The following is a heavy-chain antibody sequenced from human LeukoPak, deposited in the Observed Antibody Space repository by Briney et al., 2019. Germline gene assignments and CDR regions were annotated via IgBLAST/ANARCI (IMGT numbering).Heavy chain of an antibody. CDR3: ARASRDGYNSLYYFDY. Sequence: GGPLRLSCAASGFTVSSNYMSWVRQAPGKGLEWVSVIYSGGSTYYADSVKGRFTISRDNSKNTLYLQMNSLRAEDTAVYYCARASRDGYNSLYYFDYWGQGTLVTVSS. D-gene: IGHD5-24*01. CDR2: IYSGGST. J-gene: IGHJ4*02. V-gene: IGHV3-66*01. CDR1: GFTVSSNY.